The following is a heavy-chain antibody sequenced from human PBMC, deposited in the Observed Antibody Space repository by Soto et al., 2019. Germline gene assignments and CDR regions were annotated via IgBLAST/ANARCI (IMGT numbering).Heavy chain of an antibody. CDR2: ISAHNGNT. D-gene: IGHD1-1*01. J-gene: IGHJ4*02. CDR1: GYGFTTYG. V-gene: IGHV1-18*01. Sequence: QVHLVQSGAEVKKPGASVKVSCKGSGYGFTTYGITWVRQAPGQGLEWMAWISAHNGNTNYAQKLQGRVTVTRDTPTSTAYMELRSLRPDDTAVYYCARARYGDYWGKGARFTVS. CDR3: ARARYGDY.